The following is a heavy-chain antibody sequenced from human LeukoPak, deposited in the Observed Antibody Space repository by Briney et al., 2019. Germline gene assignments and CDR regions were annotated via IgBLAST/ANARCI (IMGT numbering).Heavy chain of an antibody. CDR3: ARDLDYGDYPNGFDY. CDR1: GFTFSSYS. CDR2: ISSSSSTI. D-gene: IGHD4-17*01. J-gene: IGHJ4*02. Sequence: PGGSLRLSCAASGFTFSSYSMNWVRQAPGKGLEWVSYISSSSSTIYYADSVKGRFTISRDNAKNSLYLQMNSLRAEDTAVYYCARDLDYGDYPNGFDYWGQGTLVTVSS. V-gene: IGHV3-48*04.